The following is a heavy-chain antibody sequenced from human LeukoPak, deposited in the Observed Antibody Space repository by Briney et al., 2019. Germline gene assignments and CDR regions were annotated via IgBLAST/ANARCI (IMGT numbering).Heavy chain of an antibody. CDR1: GGSVSSFY. V-gene: IGHV4-59*02. Sequence: PSETLSLTCAVSGGSVSSFYWSWIRQPPGRGLEWNGYIYYSGSTYYNPSLKSRVTISVDTPNNQFSLKLSSVTAADTAVYYCARRVGHSYGVTGAGAFDIWGQGTMVTVSS. CDR3: ARRVGHSYGVTGAGAFDI. D-gene: IGHD5-18*01. CDR2: IYYSGST. J-gene: IGHJ3*02.